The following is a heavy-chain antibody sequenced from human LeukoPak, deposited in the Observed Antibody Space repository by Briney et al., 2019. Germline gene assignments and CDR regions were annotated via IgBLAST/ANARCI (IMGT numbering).Heavy chain of an antibody. CDR2: VSHGGTT. J-gene: IGHJ6*03. Sequence: SETLSLTCTVYGGSFSDYSWSWIRQPPGKGREWIGEVSHGGTTNYNPSLESRVTISIDTSNSQFSLNLKSVTAADSGVYYCARDGIAVFGVITGNYYYMDVWGKGTTVTVSS. CDR3: ARDGIAVFGVITGNYYYMDV. CDR1: GGSFSDYS. D-gene: IGHD3-3*01. V-gene: IGHV4-34*01.